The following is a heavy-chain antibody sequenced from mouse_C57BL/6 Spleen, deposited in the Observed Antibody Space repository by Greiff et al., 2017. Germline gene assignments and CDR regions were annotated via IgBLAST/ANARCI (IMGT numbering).Heavy chain of an antibody. J-gene: IGHJ4*01. V-gene: IGHV1-53*01. Sequence: QVQLQQPGTELVKPGASVKLSCKASGYTFTSYWMNWVKQRPGQGLEWIGNINPSNGGTNYNEKFKSKATLTVDKSSSTAYMQLSSLTSEDSAVYYCAPTTVVATRYYAMDYWGQGTSVTVSS. D-gene: IGHD1-1*01. CDR1: GYTFTSYW. CDR3: APTTVVATRYYAMDY. CDR2: INPSNGGT.